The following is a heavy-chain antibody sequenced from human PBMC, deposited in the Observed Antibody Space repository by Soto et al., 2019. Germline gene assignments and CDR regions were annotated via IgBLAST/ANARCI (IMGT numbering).Heavy chain of an antibody. Sequence: QVQLVESGGGVVQPGRSLRLSCAASGFTFSSYGMHWVRQAPGKGLEWVAVTWYDGSNKYYADSVKGRFTISRDNSKHTLDLQMNSLRAEDTAVYYCSRDYLVILHRVIDYWGQGTLVTVSS. V-gene: IGHV3-33*01. CDR2: TWYDGSNK. CDR1: GFTFSSYG. CDR3: SRDYLVILHRVIDY. D-gene: IGHD2-15*01. J-gene: IGHJ4*02.